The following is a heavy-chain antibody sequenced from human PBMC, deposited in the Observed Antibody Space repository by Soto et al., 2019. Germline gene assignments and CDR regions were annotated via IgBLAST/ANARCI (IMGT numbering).Heavy chain of an antibody. CDR2: IYSGGST. D-gene: IGHD2-2*01. Sequence: PGGSLRLSCAASGFTVSSNYMSWVRQAPGKGLEWVSVIYSGGSTYYADSVKGRFTISRHNSKNTLYLQMNSLRAEDTAVYYCARERGYDKPPHYYYYMDVWGKGTTVTVSS. J-gene: IGHJ6*03. CDR1: GFTVSSNY. CDR3: ARERGYDKPPHYYYYMDV. V-gene: IGHV3-53*04.